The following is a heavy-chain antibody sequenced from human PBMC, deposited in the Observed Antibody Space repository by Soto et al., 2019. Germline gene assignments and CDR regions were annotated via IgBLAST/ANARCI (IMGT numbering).Heavy chain of an antibody. CDR3: TTEDPSWLRGLEY. J-gene: IGHJ4*02. V-gene: IGHV3-72*01. D-gene: IGHD5-12*01. Sequence: EVQLVESGGGLVQPGGSLRLSCAGSGFTLSDHYIDWVRQAPGKGLEWVGRSRDKAQGYSTEYAASVKGRFTTSRDDSKNTLYLQMDSLKTEDTAVYYCTTEDPSWLRGLEYWGQGTLVTVSS. CDR1: GFTLSDHY. CDR2: SRDKAQGYST.